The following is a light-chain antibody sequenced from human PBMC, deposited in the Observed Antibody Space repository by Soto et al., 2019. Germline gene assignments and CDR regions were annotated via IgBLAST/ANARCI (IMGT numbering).Light chain of an antibody. J-gene: IGKJ1*01. Sequence: EILLTQSPGTLSLSPGEGATRSFRSSQIISSCYLAFYQQKPGQAPRLLIYGSSSRATGIPDRFSGSGSETDSNVTISRLEPEDFAVHYCQRYGTSPKGKFGQGTNVDTK. CDR3: QRYGTSPKGK. V-gene: IGKV3-20*01. CDR1: QIISSCY. CDR2: GSS.